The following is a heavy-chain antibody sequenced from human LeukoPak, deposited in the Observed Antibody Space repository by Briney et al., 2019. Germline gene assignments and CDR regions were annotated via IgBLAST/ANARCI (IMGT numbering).Heavy chain of an antibody. D-gene: IGHD4-11*01. CDR3: ARPNSNYEYYFDY. CDR2: IRQDGSQK. Sequence: GGSLRLSCAASGFTFSSYWMSWVRQAPGKGLEWVATIRQDGSQKYYVDSVKGRFTISRDNAKNSLYLQMNSLRAEDTAVYYCARPNSNYEYYFDYWGQGTLVTVSS. V-gene: IGHV3-7*01. J-gene: IGHJ4*02. CDR1: GFTFSSYW.